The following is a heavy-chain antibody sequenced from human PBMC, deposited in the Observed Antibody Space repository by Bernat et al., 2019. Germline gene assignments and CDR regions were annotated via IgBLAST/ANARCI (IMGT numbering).Heavy chain of an antibody. Sequence: EVQLVETGGGLIQPGGSLRLSCAASGFTVSSNYMSWVRQAPGKGLEWVSVIYSGGSSYYADSVKGRFTISRDNSKNTLNLQMNTLRAEDTAVYYCATRGPTGSYFFDSWGQGTLVTVSS. CDR3: ATRGPTGSYFFDS. CDR1: GFTVSSNY. D-gene: IGHD3-10*01. J-gene: IGHJ4*02. V-gene: IGHV3-53*02. CDR2: IYSGGSS.